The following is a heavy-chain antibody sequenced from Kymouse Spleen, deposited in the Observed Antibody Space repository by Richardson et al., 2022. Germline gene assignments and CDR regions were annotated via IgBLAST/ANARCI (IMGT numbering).Heavy chain of an antibody. Sequence: QVQLQQWGAGLLKPSETLSLTCAVYGGSFSGYYWSWIRQPPGKGLEWIGEINHSGSTNYNPSLKSRVTISVDTSKNQFSLKLSSVTAADTAVYYCARESSNWYFDLWGRGTLVTVSS. D-gene: IGHD3-10*01,IGHD3-16*02. CDR1: GGSFSGYY. V-gene: IGHV4-34*01. CDR3: ARESSNWYFDL. CDR2: INHSGST. J-gene: IGHJ2*01.